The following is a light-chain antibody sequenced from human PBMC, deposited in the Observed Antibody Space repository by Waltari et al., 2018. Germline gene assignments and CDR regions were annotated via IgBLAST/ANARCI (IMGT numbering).Light chain of an antibody. CDR2: GTN. Sequence: QSVLTQPPSVSGAPGQRVSISCTGSTSTIGAGYDVHWYQQGPGKAPKLIIYGTNTRPLGVPDRFFGSQYGTSASLAIIGLQAEDEGDYYCQSYDTTLSVVFGGGTKLTVL. CDR3: QSYDTTLSVV. V-gene: IGLV1-40*01. J-gene: IGLJ2*01. CDR1: TSTIGAGYD.